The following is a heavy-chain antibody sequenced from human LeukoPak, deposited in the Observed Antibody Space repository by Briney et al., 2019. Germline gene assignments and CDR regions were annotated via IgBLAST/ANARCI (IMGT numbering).Heavy chain of an antibody. V-gene: IGHV4-59*12. Sequence: PSETLSLTCTVSGGSISSYYWSWIRQPPGKGLEWIGYIYYSGSTNYNPSLKSRVTISVDTSKNQFSLKLSSVTAADTAVYYCAREGYIVVVPAAFDIWGQGTMVTVSS. CDR3: AREGYIVVVPAAFDI. CDR2: IYYSGST. D-gene: IGHD2-2*01. J-gene: IGHJ3*02. CDR1: GGSISSYY.